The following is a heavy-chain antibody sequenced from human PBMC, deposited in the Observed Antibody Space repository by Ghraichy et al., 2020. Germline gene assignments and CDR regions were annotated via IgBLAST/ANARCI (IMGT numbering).Heavy chain of an antibody. CDR1: GYTFTSYG. CDR2: ISAYNGNT. CDR3: ARDSPVGEAYYYYYGMDV. V-gene: IGHV1-18*04. D-gene: IGHD1-26*01. Sequence: ASVKVSCKASGYTFTSYGISWVRQAPGQGLEWMGWISAYNGNTNYAQKLQGRVTMTTDTSTSTAYMELRSLRSDDTAVYYCARDSPVGEAYYYYYGMDVWGQGTTVTVSS. J-gene: IGHJ6*02.